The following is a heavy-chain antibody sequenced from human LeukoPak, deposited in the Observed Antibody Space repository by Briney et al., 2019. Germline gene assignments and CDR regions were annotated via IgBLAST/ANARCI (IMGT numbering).Heavy chain of an antibody. D-gene: IGHD2-15*01. CDR1: GFTFDDYA. Sequence: GRSLRLSCAASGFTFDDYAMHWVRQAPGKGLEWVSGISWNSGSIGYADSVKGRFTISRDNAKNSLYLQMNSLRAEDMALYYCATAANDAFDIWGQGTMVTVSS. J-gene: IGHJ3*02. CDR3: ATAANDAFDI. CDR2: ISWNSGSI. V-gene: IGHV3-9*03.